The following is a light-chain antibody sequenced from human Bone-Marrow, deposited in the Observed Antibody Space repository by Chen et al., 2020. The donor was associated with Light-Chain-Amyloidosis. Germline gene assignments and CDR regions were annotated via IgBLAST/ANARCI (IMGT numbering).Light chain of an antibody. V-gene: IGLV2-14*01. J-gene: IGLJ1*01. CDR2: EVT. CDR3: SSYTITNTLV. CDR1: SSDVGGDNH. Sequence: QSALTQPASVSGSPGPSTTISCPGTSSDVGGDNHVSWYQQHPDKVPKLMIYEVTNRPSWVPDRFSGSKSDNTASLTISGLQTEDEADYFCSSYTITNTLVFGSGTRVTVL.